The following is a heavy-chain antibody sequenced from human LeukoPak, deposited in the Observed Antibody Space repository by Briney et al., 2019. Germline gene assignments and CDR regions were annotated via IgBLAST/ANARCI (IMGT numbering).Heavy chain of an antibody. CDR1: GLTFSNAW. CDR2: IKSTTVDGTP. D-gene: IGHD4-23*01. Sequence: PGGSLRLSCAVSGLTFSNAWMSWVRQAPGKGLEWVGRIKSTTVDGTPEHAAPVKGRFTISRDDSKNTVYLQMNSLKTEDTAVYYCTTGPGNSGYWGQGTLVTVSS. V-gene: IGHV3-15*01. CDR3: TTGPGNSGY. J-gene: IGHJ4*02.